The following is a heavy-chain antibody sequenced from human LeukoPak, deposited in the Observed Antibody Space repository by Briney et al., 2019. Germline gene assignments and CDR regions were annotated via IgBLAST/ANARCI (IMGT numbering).Heavy chain of an antibody. CDR2: LNRDGSER. V-gene: IGHV3-7*01. CDR3: ARGHYGMDV. Sequence: GGSLRLSCGASGFTFTSHWMSWVRQVPGKGLEWVANLNRDGSERQYVDSVKGRFTISRDNAKNSLYLQMNSLRGEDTAVYFCARGHYGMDVWGQGTTVAVSS. CDR1: GFTFTSHW. J-gene: IGHJ6*02.